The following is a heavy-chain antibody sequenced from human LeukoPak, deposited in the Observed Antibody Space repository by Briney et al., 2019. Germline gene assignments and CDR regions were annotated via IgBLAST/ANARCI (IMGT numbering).Heavy chain of an antibody. Sequence: GGSLRLSCAASGFTFSSYWMHWVRQAPGKGLVWVSRINSDVSSTSYADSVKGRFTISRDNAKNTLYLQMNSLRAEDTAVYYCARVGSSSWAEVYYFDYWGQGTLVTVSS. J-gene: IGHJ4*02. V-gene: IGHV3-74*01. CDR3: ARVGSSSWAEVYYFDY. CDR2: INSDVSST. D-gene: IGHD6-13*01. CDR1: GFTFSSYW.